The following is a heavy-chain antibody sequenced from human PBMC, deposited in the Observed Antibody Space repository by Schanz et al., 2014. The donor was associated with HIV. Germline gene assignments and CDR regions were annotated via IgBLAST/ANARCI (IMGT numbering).Heavy chain of an antibody. CDR3: AKLILGLAGVDY. CDR1: GGTFHSFG. V-gene: IGHV1-69*01. J-gene: IGHJ4*02. D-gene: IGHD6-19*01. Sequence: QVELVQSGAEVKKPGSSVKVSCKPSGGTFHSFGVGWVRQAPGKGFEGMGGIGPILGTTYYAQKFQGRVTITADESTSTAYMELSSLRSEDTAVYYCAKLILGLAGVDYWGQGTLVTVSS. CDR2: IGPILGTT.